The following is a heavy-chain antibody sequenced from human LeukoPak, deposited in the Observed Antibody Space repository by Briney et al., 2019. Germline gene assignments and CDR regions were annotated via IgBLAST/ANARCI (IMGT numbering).Heavy chain of an antibody. CDR1: GLSITRPYY. CDR3: ARDFGETALPNWFDP. Sequence: SETLSLTCSVSGLSITRPYYWGWIRQPPGKGLEGIGSTSHRDSPYYNPSLESRVTISLDTSKNQFSLKLTSVTAADTAVYYCARDFGETALPNWFDPWGQGTLVIVSS. CDR2: TSHRDSP. D-gene: IGHD3-16*01. J-gene: IGHJ5*02. V-gene: IGHV4-38-2*02.